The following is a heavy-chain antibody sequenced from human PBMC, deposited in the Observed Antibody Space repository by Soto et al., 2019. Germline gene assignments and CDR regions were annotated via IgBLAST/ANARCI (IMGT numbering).Heavy chain of an antibody. CDR2: IYYIGST. J-gene: IGHJ5*02. V-gene: IGHV4-59*01. D-gene: IGHD3-10*01. CDR3: ASLGGWGGFDP. Sequence: SDTLSLPSTVSGGSINSYYWSWIRQPPGKGLEWIGYIYYIGSTNYNPSLKSRVTISLDTSKKQFSLKLSSVTAADTAVYYCASLGGWGGFDPWGQGSLVTVSS. CDR1: GGSINSYY.